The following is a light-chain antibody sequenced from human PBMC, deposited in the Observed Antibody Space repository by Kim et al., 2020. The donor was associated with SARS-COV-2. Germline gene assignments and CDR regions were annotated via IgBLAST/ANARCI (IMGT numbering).Light chain of an antibody. CDR2: DAT. Sequence: DIQMTQSPSTLSASVGDRVTITCRASQSIDRWLAWYQQKPGKAPKLLIYDATNLESGVPSSFSGSGSGTEFTLTISSLQADDSATYYCQQFNSYTWKFGQGTKVDIK. J-gene: IGKJ1*01. CDR1: QSIDRW. CDR3: QQFNSYTWK. V-gene: IGKV1-5*01.